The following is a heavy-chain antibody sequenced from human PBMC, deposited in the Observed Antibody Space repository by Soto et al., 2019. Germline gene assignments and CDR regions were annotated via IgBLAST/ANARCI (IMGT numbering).Heavy chain of an antibody. V-gene: IGHV4-31*03. J-gene: IGHJ5*02. CDR1: NGSIDNTVFF. Sequence: QVQLQESGPGLVRPSQTLSLTCTVSNGSIDNTVFFWNWIRQHPGRGLEWIGYISYSGKTFYNPSLQSRVSMSLYTSTNQFSLKLSSVTAADTAVYFCARHLSGDYPNANWFDPWGQGTLVTVSS. CDR3: ARHLSGDYPNANWFDP. CDR2: ISYSGKT. D-gene: IGHD4-17*01.